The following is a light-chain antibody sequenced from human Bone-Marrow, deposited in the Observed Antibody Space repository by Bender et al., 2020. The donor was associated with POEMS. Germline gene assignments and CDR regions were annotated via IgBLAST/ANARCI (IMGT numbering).Light chain of an antibody. J-gene: IGLJ2*01. CDR1: SSDVGSYDL. CDR3: CSYAGDSTLV. CDR2: EVS. V-gene: IGLV2-23*02. Sequence: QSALTQPASVSGSPGQSITISCAGTSSDVGSYDLVSWYQQHPGKAPKLMIYEVSKRPSGVSYRFSASKSGNTASLTISELQAEDEADYYCCSYAGDSTLVFGGGTKLTVL.